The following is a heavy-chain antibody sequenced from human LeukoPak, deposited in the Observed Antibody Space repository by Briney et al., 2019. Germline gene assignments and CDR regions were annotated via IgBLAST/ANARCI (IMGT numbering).Heavy chain of an antibody. J-gene: IGHJ6*02. CDR1: GASISGWY. D-gene: IGHD3-10*01. CDR2: IYYSGST. CDR3: ARDRSGSMVRGVMRYYYYGMDV. Sequence: SETLSLTCTVSGASISGWYWSWIRQPPGKGLEWIGYIYYSGSTYYNPSLKSRVTISVDTSKNQFSLKLSSVTAADTAVYYCARDRSGSMVRGVMRYYYYGMDVWGQGTTVTVSS. V-gene: IGHV4-30-4*08.